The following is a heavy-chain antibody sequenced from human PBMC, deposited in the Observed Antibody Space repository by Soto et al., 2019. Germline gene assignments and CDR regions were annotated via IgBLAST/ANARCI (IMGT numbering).Heavy chain of an antibody. CDR2: IIPIFGTA. J-gene: IGHJ3*02. V-gene: IGHV1-69*01. CDR1: GGTFSSYA. D-gene: IGHD3-22*01. Sequence: QVQLVQSGAEVKKPGSSVKVSCKASGGTFSSYAISWVRQAPGQGLEWMGGIIPIFGTANYAQKFQGRVTITEDESTSTAYMDLSSLRSEDTAVYYCARERFPLSESSGTDAFDIWGQGTMVTVSS. CDR3: ARERFPLSESSGTDAFDI.